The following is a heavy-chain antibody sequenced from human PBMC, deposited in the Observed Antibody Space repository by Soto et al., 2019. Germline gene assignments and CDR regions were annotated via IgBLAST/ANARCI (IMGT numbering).Heavy chain of an antibody. J-gene: IGHJ4*02. CDR1: GGSISSSNW. CDR3: ATDLIGGWLHPPSFDY. V-gene: IGHV4-4*02. CDR2: IYHSGST. Sequence: PSETLSLTCAVSGGSISSSNWWSWVRQPPGKGLEWIGEIYHSGSTNYNPSLKSRVTISVDKSKNQFSLKLSSVTAADTAVYYCATDLIGGWLHPPSFDYWGQGTLVTVSS. D-gene: IGHD5-12*01.